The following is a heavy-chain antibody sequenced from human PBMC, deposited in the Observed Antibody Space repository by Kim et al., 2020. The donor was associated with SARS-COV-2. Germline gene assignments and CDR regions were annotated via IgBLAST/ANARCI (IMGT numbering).Heavy chain of an antibody. Sequence: VKGRFTISRENAKNSLYLQMNSRRAGDTAVYYCARVSYSSGWSRTYWYFDLWGRGTLVTVSS. V-gene: IGHV3-13*01. CDR3: ARVSYSSGWSRTYWYFDL. J-gene: IGHJ2*01. D-gene: IGHD6-19*01.